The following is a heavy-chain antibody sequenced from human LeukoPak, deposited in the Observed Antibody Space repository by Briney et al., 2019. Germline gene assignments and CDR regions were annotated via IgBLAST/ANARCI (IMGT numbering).Heavy chain of an antibody. CDR1: GGSFSGYY. CDR3: ARGRWFRWTYYYYTDV. J-gene: IGHJ6*03. CDR2: IDHSGST. Sequence: SETLSLTCAVYGGSFSGYYWSWIRQPPGKGLEWIGEIDHSGSTNYNPSLKSRVTISVDTSKNQFSLKLSSVTAADTAVYYCARGRWFRWTYYYYTDVWGKGTTVTVSS. D-gene: IGHD3-10*01. V-gene: IGHV4-34*01.